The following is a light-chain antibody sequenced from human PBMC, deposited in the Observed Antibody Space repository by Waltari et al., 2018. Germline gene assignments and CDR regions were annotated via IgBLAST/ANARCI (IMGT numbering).Light chain of an antibody. V-gene: IGKV1-39*01. J-gene: IGKJ1*01. Sequence: DIQMTQSPSSLSASVGARVTITCRASQTINSHANWYQQKSGKAPKLPVYAASSLQSGVPSTFTSRESGTDFTLSISSLQPEDFATYGCQQGYSPPVTFGQGTTVELK. CDR2: AAS. CDR1: QTINSH. CDR3: QQGYSPPVT.